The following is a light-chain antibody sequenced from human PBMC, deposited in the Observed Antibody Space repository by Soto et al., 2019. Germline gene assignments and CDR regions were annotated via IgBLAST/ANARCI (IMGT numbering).Light chain of an antibody. J-gene: IGKJ4*01. CDR3: QQRTNWPLT. V-gene: IGKV3-11*01. CDR2: DAS. Sequence: EIVLTQSPATLSFSPGERATLSCRASQSVSTYLAWYQQKPGQAPRLLIYDASNRATGTPARFSGSGSGTDFTLTISSLEPEDFAVYYCQQRTNWPLTFGGGTKVDI. CDR1: QSVSTY.